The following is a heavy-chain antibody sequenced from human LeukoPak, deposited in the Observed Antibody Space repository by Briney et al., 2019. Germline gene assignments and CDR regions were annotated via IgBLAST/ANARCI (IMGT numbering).Heavy chain of an antibody. CDR1: GFTVSSNY. Sequence: GGSLRLSCAASGFTVSSNYMSWVRQAPGKGLEWVSVIYSGGSTYYAGSVKGRFTISRDNSKNTLYLQMNSLRAEDTAVYYCAKDPGGLLWFGELKLGFDYWGQGTLVTVSS. D-gene: IGHD3-10*01. J-gene: IGHJ4*02. CDR2: IYSGGST. CDR3: AKDPGGLLWFGELKLGFDY. V-gene: IGHV3-66*01.